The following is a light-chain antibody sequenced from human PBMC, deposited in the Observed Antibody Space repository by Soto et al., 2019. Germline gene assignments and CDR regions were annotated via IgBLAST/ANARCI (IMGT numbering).Light chain of an antibody. CDR2: AAS. CDR1: QSISVW. Sequence: DIQMTQSPSTLSASVGDRVTITCRASQSISVWLAWYQQKPGKAPKLLIYAASSLQSGVPSRFSGSGSGTDFTLTISSLQPEDFATYYCQQANSFPSTFGQGTRLEIK. CDR3: QQANSFPST. J-gene: IGKJ5*01. V-gene: IGKV1-12*02.